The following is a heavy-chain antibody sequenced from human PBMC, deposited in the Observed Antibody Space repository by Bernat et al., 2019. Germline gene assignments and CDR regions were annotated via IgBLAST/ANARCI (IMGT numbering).Heavy chain of an antibody. CDR3: ARIPGSGNNCKPYYYYGMDA. CDR2: IWYDGNTK. V-gene: IGHV3-33*01. D-gene: IGHD3-22*01. J-gene: IGHJ6*02. Sequence: QVQVVQSGGGVVQPGRSLKLSCAVSGFIFSGYGMHWVRQAPGKGLEWVAIIWYDGNTKYYAAAVKGRFTISRDNSKNTLYLQMDSLRADDTAVYYCARIPGSGNNCKPYYYYGMDAWGQGTTVTVSS. CDR1: GFIFSGYG.